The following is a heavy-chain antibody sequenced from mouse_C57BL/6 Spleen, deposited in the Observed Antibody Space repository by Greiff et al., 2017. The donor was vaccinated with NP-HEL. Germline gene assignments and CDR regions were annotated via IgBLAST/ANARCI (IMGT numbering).Heavy chain of an antibody. CDR3: AREGGDYDVAWFAD. D-gene: IGHD2-4*01. CDR1: GYAFTNYL. CDR2: INPGSGGT. V-gene: IGHV1-54*01. Sequence: VQLQQSGAELVRPGTSVKVSCKASGYAFTNYLIEWVKQRPGQGLEWIGVINPGSGGTNYNEKFKGKATLTADKSSSTAYMQLSSLTSEDSAVYFCAREGGDYDVAWFADWGQGTLVTVSA. J-gene: IGHJ3*01.